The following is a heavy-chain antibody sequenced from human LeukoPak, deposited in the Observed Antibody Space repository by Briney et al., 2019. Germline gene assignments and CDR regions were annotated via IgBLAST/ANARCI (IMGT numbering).Heavy chain of an antibody. CDR1: GFTFGIYA. J-gene: IGHJ4*02. CDR3: ATLPRGPTGYVGYGGEDY. D-gene: IGHD5-12*01. V-gene: IGHV3-23*01. CDR2: TTGSGGST. Sequence: GGSLRLSCAASGFTFGIYAMTWVRQAPGKGLQWVSATTGSGGSTYYADSVKGRFTISRDNSQNTLYLRMNGLRAEDTAVYYCATLPRGPTGYVGYGGEDYWGQGTLVTVSS.